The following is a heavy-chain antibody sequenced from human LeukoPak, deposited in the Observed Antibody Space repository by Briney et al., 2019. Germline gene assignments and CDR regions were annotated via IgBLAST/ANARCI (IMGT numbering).Heavy chain of an antibody. CDR1: GYTFTGYY. D-gene: IGHD5-18*01. J-gene: IGHJ4*02. V-gene: IGHV1-2*02. CDR2: FNPNSGGT. CDR3: ARGNTAMVTILGY. Sequence: ASVKVSCKASGYTFTGYYMHWVRQAPGQGLEWMGWFNPNSGGTNYAQKFQGRVTMTRDTSISTAYMELSRLRSDDTAVYYCARGNTAMVTILGYWGQGTLVTVSS.